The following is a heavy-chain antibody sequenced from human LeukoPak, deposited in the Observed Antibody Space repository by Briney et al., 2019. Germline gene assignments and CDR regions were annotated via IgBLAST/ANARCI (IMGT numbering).Heavy chain of an antibody. CDR3: ARTPKTGSFDY. D-gene: IGHD7-27*01. CDR2: ISSSSSYT. J-gene: IGHJ4*02. V-gene: IGHV3-11*03. CDR1: GFSFSDYY. Sequence: GGSLRLSCGASGFSFSDYYMSWIRQAPGKGLEWVSYISSSSSYTNYADSVKGRFTISRDNAKNSLYLQMNSLGVEDTAVYFCARTPKTGSFDYWGQGTLVSVSS.